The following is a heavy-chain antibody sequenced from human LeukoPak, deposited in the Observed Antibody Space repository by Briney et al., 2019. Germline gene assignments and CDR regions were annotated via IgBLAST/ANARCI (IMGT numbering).Heavy chain of an antibody. CDR1: GFTFSSYA. CDR3: ARVPNTEYSSGWDDAFDI. CDR2: ISSNGGST. D-gene: IGHD6-19*01. Sequence: GGSLRLSCAASGFTFSSYAMHWVRQAPGKGLEYVSAISSNGGSTYYANSVKGRFTISRDNSKNTLYLQMNSLRAEDTAVYYCARVPNTEYSSGWDDAFDIWGQGTMVTVSS. J-gene: IGHJ3*02. V-gene: IGHV3-64*01.